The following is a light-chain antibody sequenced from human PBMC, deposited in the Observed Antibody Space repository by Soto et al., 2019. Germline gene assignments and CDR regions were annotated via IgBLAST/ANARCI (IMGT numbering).Light chain of an antibody. CDR3: QLWDSSTEHAV. CDR1: NIGSKS. CDR2: HDS. V-gene: IGLV3-21*04. Sequence: SYELTQPPSVSVAPGKTARITCGGNNIGSKSVHWYQQKPGQAPVLVIYHDSDRPSGIPERFSGSNSGNTATLTISWVESGDEADYYSQLWDSSTEHAVFGGGTKLTVL. J-gene: IGLJ2*01.